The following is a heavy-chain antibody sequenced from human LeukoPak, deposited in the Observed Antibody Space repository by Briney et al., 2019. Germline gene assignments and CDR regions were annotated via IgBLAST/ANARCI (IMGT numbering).Heavy chain of an antibody. D-gene: IGHD2-8*02. Sequence: SSETLSLTCTVSGVSISSFYWNWIRQPAGKGLEWIGRIYTRGSTNYNPSLKCRVTMSVDTSKNQLSLKLRSVTAADTAVYYCARVTTGRYYSDHWGQGTLVTVSS. J-gene: IGHJ4*02. CDR2: IYTRGST. CDR3: ARVTTGRYYSDH. CDR1: GVSISSFY. V-gene: IGHV4-4*07.